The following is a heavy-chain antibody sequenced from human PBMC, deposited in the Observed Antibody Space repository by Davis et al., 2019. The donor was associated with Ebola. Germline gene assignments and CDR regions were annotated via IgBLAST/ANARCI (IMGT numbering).Heavy chain of an antibody. CDR3: ARIYSSSWFSFDY. Sequence: PGGSLRLSCKGSGYSFTSYWITWVRQMPGKGLEWMGRIDPSDSYTNYSPSFQGHVTISADKSISTAYLQWSSLKASDTAMYYCARIYSSSWFSFDYWGQGTLVTVSS. CDR2: IDPSDSYT. V-gene: IGHV5-10-1*01. J-gene: IGHJ4*02. D-gene: IGHD6-13*01. CDR1: GYSFTSYW.